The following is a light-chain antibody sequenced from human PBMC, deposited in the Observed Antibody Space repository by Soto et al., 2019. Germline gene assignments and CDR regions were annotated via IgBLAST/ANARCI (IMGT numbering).Light chain of an antibody. Sequence: QAASVSGSPGQSITVSCTGTSSDVGGYNYVSWYQQHPGKAPKLIIYEVSNRPSGVSNRFSGSKSGNTASLTISGLQVEDEADYYCSSYTSSSTFVFGTGTKLTVL. V-gene: IGLV2-14*01. CDR2: EVS. CDR1: SSDVGGYNY. CDR3: SSYTSSSTFV. J-gene: IGLJ1*01.